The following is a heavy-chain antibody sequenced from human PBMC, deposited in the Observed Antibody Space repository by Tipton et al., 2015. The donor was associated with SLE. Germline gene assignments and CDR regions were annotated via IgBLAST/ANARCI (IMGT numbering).Heavy chain of an antibody. CDR3: AKDIVATTPIYGMDV. V-gene: IGHV3-30*04. CDR1: GFTFSIFA. CDR2: IWYDGSNK. Sequence: QLVQSGGGVVQPGRSLRLSCAASGFTFSIFAMHWVRQAPGKGLEWVAVIWYDGSNKYYADSVKGRFTISRDNSKNTLYLQMNSLRAEDTAVYYCAKDIVATTPIYGMDVWGQGTTGTVSS. J-gene: IGHJ6*02. D-gene: IGHD5-12*01.